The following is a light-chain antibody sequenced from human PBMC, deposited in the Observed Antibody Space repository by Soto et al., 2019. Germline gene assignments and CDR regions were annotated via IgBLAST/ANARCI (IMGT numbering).Light chain of an antibody. V-gene: IGLV2-14*01. CDR3: SSYTSSSSWV. Sequence: QSALTQPASVSGSPGQSITISCTGTSSDVGGYNYVSWYQQQPGKAPKLMIYEVSNRPSGVSNLFSGSKSGNTASLTISGLQAEDEADYYCSSYTSSSSWVFGGGTKLTVL. CDR2: EVS. J-gene: IGLJ3*02. CDR1: SSDVGGYNY.